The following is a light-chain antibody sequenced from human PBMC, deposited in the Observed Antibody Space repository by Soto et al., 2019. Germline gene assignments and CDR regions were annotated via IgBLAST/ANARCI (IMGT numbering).Light chain of an antibody. CDR3: QQSYSTPRT. Sequence: DIQMTQSPSSLSASVGDGVTITCRASQSISTYLNWYHQKPGKAPQLLIYAASSLQTGVPSRFSGSGSGTDFTLTISSLQPEDFATYYCQQSYSTPRTFGQGTKVEIK. J-gene: IGKJ1*01. CDR1: QSISTY. CDR2: AAS. V-gene: IGKV1-39*01.